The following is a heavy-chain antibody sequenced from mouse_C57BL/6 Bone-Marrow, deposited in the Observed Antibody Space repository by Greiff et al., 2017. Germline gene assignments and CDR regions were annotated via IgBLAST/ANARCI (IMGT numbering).Heavy chain of an antibody. CDR3: TRCLYDDYSFDD. V-gene: IGHV1-15*01. D-gene: IGHD2-3*01. J-gene: IGHJ2*01. Sequence: QVQLKESGAELVRPGASVTLSCKASGYTFTDYEMHWVKQTPVHGLEWIGAIDPETGGTAYNQKFKGKAILTADKSSRTTYMELRSLTSADSAVYYCTRCLYDDYSFDDWGQGTTLTVSS. CDR2: IDPETGGT. CDR1: GYTFTDYE.